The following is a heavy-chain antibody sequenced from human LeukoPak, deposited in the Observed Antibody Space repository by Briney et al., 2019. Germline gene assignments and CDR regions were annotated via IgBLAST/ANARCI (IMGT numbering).Heavy chain of an antibody. CDR1: GGSISSSNW. J-gene: IGHJ4*02. V-gene: IGHV4-4*02. D-gene: IGHD5-24*01. CDR3: AREKEPRWLQLLDY. CDR2: IYHSGST. Sequence: SETLSLTCAVSGGSISSSNWWSRVRQPPGKGLEWIGEIYHSGSTNYNPSLKSRVTISVDKSKNKFSLKLRSVTAADTAVYYCAREKEPRWLQLLDYWGQGALVTVSS.